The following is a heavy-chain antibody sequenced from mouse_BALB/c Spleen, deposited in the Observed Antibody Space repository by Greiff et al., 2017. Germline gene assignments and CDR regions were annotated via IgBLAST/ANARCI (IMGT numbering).Heavy chain of an antibody. D-gene: IGHD2-14*01. CDR3: ARRRYATGAWFAY. CDR1: GYTFTDYN. V-gene: IGHV1-18*01. Sequence: EVQVVESGPELVKPGASVKIPCKASGYTFTDYNMDWVKQSHGKSLEWIGDINPNNGGTIYNQKFKGKATLTVDKSSSTAYMELRSLTSEDTAVYYCARRRYATGAWFAYWGQGTLVTVSA. CDR2: INPNNGGT. J-gene: IGHJ3*01.